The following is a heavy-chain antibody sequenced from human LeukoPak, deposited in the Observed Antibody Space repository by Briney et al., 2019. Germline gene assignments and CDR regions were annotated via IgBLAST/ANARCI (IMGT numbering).Heavy chain of an antibody. CDR3: ARADRYTVAAFDI. CDR2: IIPIFGTA. Sequence: ASVKVSFTASGGTFSSYAISWVRQAPGQGLEWMGGIIPIFGTANYAQKFQGRVTITADESTSTAYMELSSLRSEDTAVYYCARADRYTVAAFDIWGQGTMVTVSS. D-gene: IGHD3-16*02. CDR1: GGTFSSYA. J-gene: IGHJ3*02. V-gene: IGHV1-69*13.